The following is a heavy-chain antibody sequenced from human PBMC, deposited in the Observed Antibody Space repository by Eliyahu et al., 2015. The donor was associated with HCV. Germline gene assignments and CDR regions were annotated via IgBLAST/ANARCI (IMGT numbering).Heavy chain of an antibody. CDR3: AKDPYSSSSGGWNYFDY. D-gene: IGHD6-6*01. CDR1: GFPFSXYG. Sequence: QVQLVESGGGVVQPGGSLRLXXAAXGFPFSXYGMHWXRQAPGKGLGWVAFIRYDGSNKYYADSVKGRFTISRDNSKNTLYLQMNSLRAEDTAVYYCAKDPYSSSSGGWNYFDYWGQGTLVTVSS. CDR2: IRYDGSNK. V-gene: IGHV3-30*02. J-gene: IGHJ4*02.